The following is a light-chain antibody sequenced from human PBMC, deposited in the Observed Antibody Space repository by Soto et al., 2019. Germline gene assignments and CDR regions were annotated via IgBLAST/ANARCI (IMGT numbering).Light chain of an antibody. CDR1: SSDIGDYNY. CDR2: DVS. Sequence: QSVLTQPASVSGSPGQSITISCTGTSSDIGDYNYVSWYQQHPGKAPKLMIYDVSNRPSGVSNRFSGSKSGNTASLTISGLQAEDEADYYCSSYTRSSTLYVVFGGGTKVTVL. V-gene: IGLV2-14*01. J-gene: IGLJ2*01. CDR3: SSYTRSSTLYVV.